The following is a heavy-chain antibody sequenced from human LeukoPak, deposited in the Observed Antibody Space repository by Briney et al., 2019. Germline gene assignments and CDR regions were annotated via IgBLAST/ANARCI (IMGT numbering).Heavy chain of an antibody. J-gene: IGHJ4*02. Sequence: GGSLRLSCAAPGFTFSSYAMSWVRQAPGKGLEWVSAISGSGGSTYYADSVKGRFTISRDNSKNTLYLQMNSLRAEDTAVYYCARPSVGATNYYFDYWGQGTLVTVSS. V-gene: IGHV3-23*01. CDR3: ARPSVGATNYYFDY. CDR1: GFTFSSYA. CDR2: ISGSGGST. D-gene: IGHD1-26*01.